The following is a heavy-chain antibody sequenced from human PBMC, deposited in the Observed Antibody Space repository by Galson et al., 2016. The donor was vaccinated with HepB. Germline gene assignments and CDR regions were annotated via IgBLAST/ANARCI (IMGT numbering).Heavy chain of an antibody. CDR3: ASQPGSRFGAFDI. V-gene: IGHV6-1*01. D-gene: IGHD3-3*01. CDR2: TYHRSKWYN. J-gene: IGHJ3*02. CDR1: GDSVSSNSAT. Sequence: CAISGDSVSSNSATWNWIRQSPSRGLEWLGGTYHRSKWYNDYAVSVKSRITINVDTSKNLFSLHLNSVTPEDTAVYYCASQPGSRFGAFDIWGQGTMVTVAS.